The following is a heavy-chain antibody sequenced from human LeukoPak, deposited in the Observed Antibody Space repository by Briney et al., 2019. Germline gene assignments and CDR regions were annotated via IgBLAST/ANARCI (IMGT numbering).Heavy chain of an antibody. CDR3: ASAVAGFSYAEYFQH. Sequence: ASVKVSCKASGGTFSSYAISWVRQAPAQGLEWMGRIIPILGIANYAQKFQGRVTMTRDTSISTAYMELSRLRSDDTGVYYCASAVAGFSYAEYFQHWGEGTLVTVSS. J-gene: IGHJ1*01. CDR2: IIPILGIA. D-gene: IGHD6-19*01. V-gene: IGHV1-69*04. CDR1: GGTFSSYA.